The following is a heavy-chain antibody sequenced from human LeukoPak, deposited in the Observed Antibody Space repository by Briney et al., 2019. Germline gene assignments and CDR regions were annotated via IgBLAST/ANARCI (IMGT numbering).Heavy chain of an antibody. V-gene: IGHV4-39*07. CDR3: ARVPHSVEGSMKAVFIHYFDY. CDR1: GGSISSSLYY. J-gene: IGHJ4*02. Sequence: SGTLSLTCTVAGGSISSSLYYWGWLRQPPGKGLEWIGSLYYSGTTHYNVSLKTRLTMSIDTSKNQFSLKLSSVTAADTAVYYCARVPHSVEGSMKAVFIHYFDYWGQGSLVTVSS. D-gene: IGHD3-22*01. CDR2: LYYSGTT.